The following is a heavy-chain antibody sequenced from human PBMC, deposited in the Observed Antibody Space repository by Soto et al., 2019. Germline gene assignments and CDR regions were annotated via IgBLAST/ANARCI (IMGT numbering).Heavy chain of an antibody. V-gene: IGHV3-23*01. Sequence: GGSLRLSCAASGFTFSSYAMSWVRQAPGKGLEWVSAISGSGGSTYYADSVKGRFTISRDNSKNTLYLQMNSLRAEDTAVYYCAKGDCSSTSCYRAFYYYGMDVWGQGTTVTVSS. CDR2: ISGSGGST. J-gene: IGHJ6*02. D-gene: IGHD2-2*01. CDR1: GFTFSSYA. CDR3: AKGDCSSTSCYRAFYYYGMDV.